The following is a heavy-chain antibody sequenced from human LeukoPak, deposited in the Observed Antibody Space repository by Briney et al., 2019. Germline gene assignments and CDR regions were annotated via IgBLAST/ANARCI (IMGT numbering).Heavy chain of an antibody. Sequence: PSETLSLTCAVSGGSISSNHYYWGWIRQSPGKGLEWIASIYYRGTTYHNPSLKSRVTISVDTSKNQFSLKLNSVTAADTAVYYCASFYDIVTGYYGSYLDNWGQGTLVTVSS. D-gene: IGHD3-9*01. J-gene: IGHJ4*02. CDR2: IYYRGTT. CDR3: ASFYDIVTGYYGSYLDN. V-gene: IGHV4-39*01. CDR1: GGSISSNHYY.